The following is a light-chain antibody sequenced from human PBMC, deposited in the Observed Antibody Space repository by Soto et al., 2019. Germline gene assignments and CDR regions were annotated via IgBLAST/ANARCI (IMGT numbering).Light chain of an antibody. J-gene: IGKJ4*01. CDR2: DAS. CDR3: QHRAAWPIT. CDR1: QSIRNH. V-gene: IGKV3-11*01. Sequence: EIVMTQSPATLSVSPGERATLSCRASQSIRNHLVWYQQKPGQAPRLLIYDASKRATGAPARFSGSGSGTDXTLXXSSLEPEDFAVXYXQHRAAWPITFGGGTKVEI.